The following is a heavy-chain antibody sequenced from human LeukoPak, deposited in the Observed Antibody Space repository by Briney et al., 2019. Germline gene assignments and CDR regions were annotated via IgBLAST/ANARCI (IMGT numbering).Heavy chain of an antibody. CDR1: GYTFNAHF. J-gene: IGHJ4*02. CDR2: INPNSGGI. D-gene: IGHD3-16*02. V-gene: IGHV1-2*02. CDR3: ARDLSSGELSFDY. Sequence: GASVKVSCKASGYTFNAHFMHWVRQAPGQGLEWMGWINPNSGGIKYAQKFQGRVTMTSDTSINTVYMELSRLRSDDTAMYYCARDLSSGELSFDYWGQGALVTVSS.